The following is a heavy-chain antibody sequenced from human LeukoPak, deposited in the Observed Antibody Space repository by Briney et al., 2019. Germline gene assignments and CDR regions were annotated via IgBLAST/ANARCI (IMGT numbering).Heavy chain of an antibody. CDR1: GGSFSGYY. J-gene: IGHJ3*02. CDR3: ARGFVVVAATGAFDI. D-gene: IGHD2-15*01. Sequence: SETLSLTCAVYGGSFSGYYWSWIRQPPGKGLEWIGEIYHSGSTNYNPSLKSRVTISVDTSKNQFSLKLSSVTAADTAVYYCARGFVVVAATGAFDIWGQGTMVTVSS. V-gene: IGHV4-34*01. CDR2: IYHSGST.